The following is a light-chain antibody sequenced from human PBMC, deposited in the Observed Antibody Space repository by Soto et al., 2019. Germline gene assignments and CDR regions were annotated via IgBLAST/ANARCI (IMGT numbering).Light chain of an antibody. CDR3: QQSYSTPPLT. Sequence: DIQMTQSPSSLSASVGDRVTITCRASQSISSYLHWYQQKPGKAPRLLIYAASSLQTGVPSRFSGYGSWTDFTLTISSLQPEDFATYDCQQSYSTPPLTFGGGTKVEIK. CDR2: AAS. CDR1: QSISSY. J-gene: IGKJ4*01. V-gene: IGKV1-39*01.